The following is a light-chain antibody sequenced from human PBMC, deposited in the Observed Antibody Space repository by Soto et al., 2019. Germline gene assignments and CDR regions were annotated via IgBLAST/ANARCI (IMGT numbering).Light chain of an antibody. CDR3: QHYGISLSIT. CDR1: QSVSSNY. CDR2: GAS. V-gene: IGKV3-20*01. J-gene: IGKJ5*01. Sequence: EIVLTQSPGTLSLSPGERATLSCRASQSVSSNYLAWYQQKPGQAPRLLIYGASSRATGIPDRFSGSGSGTDFTLTISRLEPEDFAVYFCQHYGISLSITFGQGTRLEIK.